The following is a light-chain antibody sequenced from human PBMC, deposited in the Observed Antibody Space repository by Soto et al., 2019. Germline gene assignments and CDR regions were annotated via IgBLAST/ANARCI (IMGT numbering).Light chain of an antibody. CDR1: QSINNW. J-gene: IGKJ1*01. CDR3: QQYHSYST. Sequence: DIPMTQSPSTLSASVGDRVTITCRASQSINNWLAWYQQKPGKAPKVLIYKASSLESGVPSRFSGSGSGTEFTLTISSLQPDDFATYYCQQYHSYSTFGQGTKVEIK. V-gene: IGKV1-5*03. CDR2: KAS.